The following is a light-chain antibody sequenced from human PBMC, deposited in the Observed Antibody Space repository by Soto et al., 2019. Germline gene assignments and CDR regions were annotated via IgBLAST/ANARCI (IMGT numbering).Light chain of an antibody. J-gene: IGLJ2*01. CDR3: CSYSGSSTLL. V-gene: IGLV2-11*01. Sequence: QSALTQPRSVSGSPGQSVTISCTGTSSDVGTYNYVSWYQQHPGKAPKLMIYDVTKRPLGVPDRFSGSKSGNTASLTISGLQAEDEADYYCCSYSGSSTLLFGGGTKLTVL. CDR2: DVT. CDR1: SSDVGTYNY.